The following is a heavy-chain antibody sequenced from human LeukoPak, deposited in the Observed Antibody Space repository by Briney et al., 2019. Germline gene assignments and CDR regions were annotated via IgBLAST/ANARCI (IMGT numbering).Heavy chain of an antibody. J-gene: IGHJ6*02. Sequence: PGGSLRLSCAASVFTFSISATTWVRQAPGKGLEWVSSILGSGDRTYYANSVKGRFTISRDNSENTLYLQMNSLRAEDTAVYYCAKGDFYGDYPYGMDVWGQGTTVTVSS. CDR2: ILGSGDRT. D-gene: IGHD3-3*01. CDR3: AKGDFYGDYPYGMDV. V-gene: IGHV3-23*01. CDR1: VFTFSISA.